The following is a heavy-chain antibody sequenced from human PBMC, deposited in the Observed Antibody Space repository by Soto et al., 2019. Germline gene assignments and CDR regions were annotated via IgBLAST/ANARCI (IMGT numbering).Heavy chain of an antibody. CDR2: ISYDGSNK. CDR3: ASLGTTVTTFDY. Sequence: GGSLRLSCAASGFTFGSYAMHWVRQAPGKGLEWVAVISYDGSNKYYADSVKGRFTISRDNSKNTLYLQMNSLRAEDTAVYYCASLGTTVTTFDYWGQGTLVTVSS. J-gene: IGHJ4*02. D-gene: IGHD4-4*01. V-gene: IGHV3-30-3*01. CDR1: GFTFGSYA.